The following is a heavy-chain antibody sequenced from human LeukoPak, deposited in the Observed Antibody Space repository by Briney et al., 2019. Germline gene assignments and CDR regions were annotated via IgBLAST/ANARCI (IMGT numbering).Heavy chain of an antibody. CDR3: ARGSIAAAGSFEY. Sequence: PWGSLRLSCAASGFTFSSYYMSWIRQAPGKGLEWVSHISSRSRYTNYADSVKGRFTISRDNAKNSLYLQMNSLRAEDTAVYYCARGSIAAAGSFEYWGQGALVTVSS. J-gene: IGHJ4*02. D-gene: IGHD6-13*01. CDR1: GFTFSSYY. CDR2: ISSRSRYT. V-gene: IGHV3-11*03.